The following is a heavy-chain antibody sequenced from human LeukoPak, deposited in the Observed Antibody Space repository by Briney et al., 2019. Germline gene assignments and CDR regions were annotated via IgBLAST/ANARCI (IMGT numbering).Heavy chain of an antibody. CDR2: IYYSGST. V-gene: IGHV4-34*01. CDR3: ASQEYSSGWATELYYFDY. J-gene: IGHJ4*02. Sequence: SETLSLTCAVYGGSFSGYYWSWIRQPPGKGLEWIGSIYYSGSTYYNPSLKSRVTISVDTSKNQFSLKLSSVTAAGTAVYYCASQEYSSGWATELYYFDYWGQGTLVTVSS. CDR1: GGSFSGYY. D-gene: IGHD6-19*01.